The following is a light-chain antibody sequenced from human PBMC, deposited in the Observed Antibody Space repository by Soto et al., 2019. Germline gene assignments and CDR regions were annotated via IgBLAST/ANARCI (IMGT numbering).Light chain of an antibody. J-gene: IGKJ4*01. Sequence: EVVMTQSPRKLSVSPGGIATGCCRASQSVNSNLAWYQQKPGQAPRLLIYGASTRATGIPARFSGSGSGTEFTLTLSSLQSEDFVVYYCQQYNNWPLTFGGGTKVDIK. CDR3: QQYNNWPLT. V-gene: IGKV3-15*01. CDR1: QSVNSN. CDR2: GAS.